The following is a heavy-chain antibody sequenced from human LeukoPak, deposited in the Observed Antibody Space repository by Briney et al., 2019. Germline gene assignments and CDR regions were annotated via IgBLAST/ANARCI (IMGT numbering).Heavy chain of an antibody. CDR3: ARDFYCSSTSCYGNDAFDI. CDR2: IGSSSSYI. Sequence: PGGSLRLSCAASGFTFSSYSMNWVRQAPGKGLEWVSSIGSSSSYIYYADSVKGRFTISRDNAKNSLYLQMNSLRAEDTAVYYCARDFYCSSTSCYGNDAFDIWGQGTMVTVSS. J-gene: IGHJ3*02. D-gene: IGHD2-2*01. CDR1: GFTFSSYS. V-gene: IGHV3-21*01.